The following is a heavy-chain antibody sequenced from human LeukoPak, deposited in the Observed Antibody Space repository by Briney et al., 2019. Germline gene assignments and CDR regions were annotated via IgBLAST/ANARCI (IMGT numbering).Heavy chain of an antibody. J-gene: IGHJ5*02. CDR2: IYYSGSI. D-gene: IGHD2-2*01. CDR3: ASGGYCSSTSCYPNWFDP. CDR1: GGSISSYY. V-gene: IGHV4-59*01. Sequence: PSETLSLTCTVSGGSISSYYWSWIRQPPGKGLEWIGYIYYSGSIHYNPSLKSRVTISIDTSKNQFSLKLTSVTAADTAVYYCASGGYCSSTSCYPNWFDPWGQGTLVTVSS.